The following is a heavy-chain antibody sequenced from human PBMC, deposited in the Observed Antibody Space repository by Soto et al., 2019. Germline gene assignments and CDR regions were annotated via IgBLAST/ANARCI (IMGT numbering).Heavy chain of an antibody. Sequence: VQLVESGGGVVQPGRSLRLSCAASGFTFSSYGMHWVRQAPGKGLEWVAVISYDGSNKYYADSVKGRFTISRDNSKHTLYLQMNSLRAEDTAVYYCAPWFGAFDYWGQGTLVTVSS. J-gene: IGHJ4*02. CDR2: ISYDGSNK. CDR1: GFTFSSYG. V-gene: IGHV3-30*03. D-gene: IGHD3-10*01. CDR3: APWFGAFDY.